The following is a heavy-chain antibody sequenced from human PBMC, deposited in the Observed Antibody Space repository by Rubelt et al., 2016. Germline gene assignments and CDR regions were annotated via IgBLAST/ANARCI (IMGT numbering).Heavy chain of an antibody. CDR2: IYYSGST. Sequence: QVQLQESGPGLVKPSETLSLTCTVSGGSISSYYWSWIRQPPGKGLEWIGYIYYSGSTNYNPSLKSRVTISVDTSKNQFSLKLSAVTAADTAVYYGARDSRGYDFWSSWGQGTLVTVSS. J-gene: IGHJ4*02. V-gene: IGHV4-59*01. D-gene: IGHD3-3*01. CDR1: GGSISSYY. CDR3: ARDSRGYDFWSS.